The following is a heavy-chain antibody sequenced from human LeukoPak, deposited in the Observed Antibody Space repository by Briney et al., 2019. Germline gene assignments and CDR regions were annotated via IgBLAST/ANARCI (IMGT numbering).Heavy chain of an antibody. CDR1: GGSISSSSYY. J-gene: IGHJ4*02. Sequence: SETLSLTCTVSGGSISSSSYYWSWIRQPPGKGLEWIGEINHSGSTNYNPSLKSRVTISVDTSKNQFSLKLSSVTAADTAVYYCARGAVWSGFDYWGQGTLVTVSS. CDR3: ARGAVWSGFDY. V-gene: IGHV4-39*07. CDR2: INHSGST. D-gene: IGHD3-10*01.